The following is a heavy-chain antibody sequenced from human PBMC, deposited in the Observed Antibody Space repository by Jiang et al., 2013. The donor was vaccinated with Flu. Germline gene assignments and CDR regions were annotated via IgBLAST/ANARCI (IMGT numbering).Heavy chain of an antibody. V-gene: IGHV4-38-2*02. Sequence: GPGLVKPSETLSLTCTVSGYSISSGYYWGWIRQPPGKGLEWIGSIYHSGSTYYNPSLKSRVTISVDTSKNQFSLKLSSVTAADTAVYYCARDGTAVVLAIDYWGQGNPGSPSPQ. D-gene: IGHD6-19*01. CDR1: GYSISSGYY. CDR3: ARDGTAVVLAIDY. CDR2: IYHSGST. J-gene: IGHJ4*02.